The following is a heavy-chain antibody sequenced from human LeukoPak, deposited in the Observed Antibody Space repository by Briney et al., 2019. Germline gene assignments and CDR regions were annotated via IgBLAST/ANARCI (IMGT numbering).Heavy chain of an antibody. V-gene: IGHV1-2*02. J-gene: IGHJ3*02. CDR1: GNTFTDYY. CDR3: ARTVYGYDSFHI. D-gene: IGHD6-25*01. Sequence: ASVKVSCKASGNTFTDYYIQWVRQAPGQGLEWMGWIDPNSGGTKYAQNFQGRVTMTRDTSISTAYMELGSLKSDDTAVYYCARTVYGYDSFHIWGQGTMVTVSS. CDR2: IDPNSGGT.